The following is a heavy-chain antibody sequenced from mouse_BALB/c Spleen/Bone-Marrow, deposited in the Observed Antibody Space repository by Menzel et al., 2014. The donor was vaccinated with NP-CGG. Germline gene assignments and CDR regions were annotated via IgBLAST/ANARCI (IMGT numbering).Heavy chain of an antibody. CDR2: ISGYGRYT. Sequence: EVQLVESGGGLVKSGGSLKLSCAASGFSFSNYGMSWLRQTPGKRLEWVATISGYGRYTFYSDSVKGRFTISRDNSKNNLYLQLSSLRSEDTALYYCARHAYYDQTEVSFVCWGQGTLITVSA. J-gene: IGHJ3*01. V-gene: IGHV5-9-2*01. D-gene: IGHD2-4*01. CDR3: ARHAYYDQTEVSFVC. CDR1: GFSFSNYG.